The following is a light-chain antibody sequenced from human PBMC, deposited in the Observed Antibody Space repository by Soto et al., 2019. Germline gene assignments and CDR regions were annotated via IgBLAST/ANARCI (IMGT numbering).Light chain of an antibody. CDR2: NTS. Sequence: EIVLTQSPATLSLSPGERATLSCRASQSVSSYLAWYQQKPGRAPRLLIYNTSNRATGIPARFSGSGSGTDFTLTISSLEPEDFAVYYCQQRSNWPFITFGQGTRLEIK. J-gene: IGKJ5*01. V-gene: IGKV3-11*01. CDR3: QQRSNWPFIT. CDR1: QSVSSY.